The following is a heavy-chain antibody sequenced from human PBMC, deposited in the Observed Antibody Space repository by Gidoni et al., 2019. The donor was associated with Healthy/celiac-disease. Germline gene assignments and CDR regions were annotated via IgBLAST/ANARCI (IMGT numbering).Heavy chain of an antibody. Sequence: EVQLVESAGGLVHPGRSLILSFSAFGCTFDDYAMHWARQAPGKGLEWVSGSSWNSGSIGYADSVKGRFTISRDNAKNSLYLQMNSLRAEDTALYYCAKEGLVGAIAYWGQGTLVTVSS. D-gene: IGHD1-26*01. V-gene: IGHV3-9*01. CDR3: AKEGLVGAIAY. J-gene: IGHJ4*02. CDR1: GCTFDDYA. CDR2: SSWNSGSI.